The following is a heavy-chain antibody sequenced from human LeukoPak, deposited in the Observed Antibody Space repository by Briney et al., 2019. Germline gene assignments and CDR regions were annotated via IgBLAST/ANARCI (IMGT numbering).Heavy chain of an antibody. CDR2: IWYDGSNK. J-gene: IGHJ4*02. V-gene: IGHV3-33*01. D-gene: IGHD3-10*01. Sequence: GGSLRLSCAASGFTFSSYGMHWVRQAPGKGLEWVAVIWYDGSNKYYADSVKGRFTISRDNSKNTLYLQMNSLRAEDTAVYYCARVSAPYGSGSFDYWGQGTLVTVSS. CDR1: GFTFSSYG. CDR3: ARVSAPYGSGSFDY.